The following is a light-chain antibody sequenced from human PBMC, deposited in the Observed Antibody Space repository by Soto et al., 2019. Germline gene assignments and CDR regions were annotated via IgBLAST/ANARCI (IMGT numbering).Light chain of an antibody. J-gene: IGLJ2*01. CDR2: DVS. CDR1: SSDVGGYNY. CDR3: SSYTSSSTVV. V-gene: IGLV2-14*01. Sequence: QSALTQPASVSGSPGQSITISCTGTSSDVGGYNYVSWYQQHPGKAPKLMIYDVSNRPSGGSNRFSGSKSGNTAALTILGFQAEDEADYYCSSYTSSSTVVFGGGTKVTVL.